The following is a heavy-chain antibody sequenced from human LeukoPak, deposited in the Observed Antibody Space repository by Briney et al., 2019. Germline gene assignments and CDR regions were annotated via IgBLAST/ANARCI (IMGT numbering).Heavy chain of an antibody. CDR3: ARISLTGYAPISGYFDY. D-gene: IGHD3-9*01. J-gene: IGHJ4*02. Sequence: SETLSLTCAVYGGSFSGYYWVWVRQPPGKGLEWIGIIYYSGSTYYNPSLKSRVTISVDTSKNQFSLKLTSVTAADTAVYYCARISLTGYAPISGYFDYWGQGTLVTVSS. CDR1: GGSFSGYY. CDR2: IYYSGST. V-gene: IGHV4-34*01.